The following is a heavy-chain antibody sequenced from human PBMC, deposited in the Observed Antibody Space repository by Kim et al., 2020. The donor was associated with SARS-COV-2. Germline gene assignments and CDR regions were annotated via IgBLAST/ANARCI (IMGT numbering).Heavy chain of an antibody. J-gene: IGHJ6*02. V-gene: IGHV3-43*02. D-gene: IGHD5-18*01. Sequence: GGSLRLSCAASGFRFDDYAMHWVRQAPGKGLEWVALIRGDGGRTYYADSMRGRFTISRDNSKSSLYLQMNSLTSEDTALYYCAKVTPGHSYGYYYSYGMDAWGLGTMVTVSS. CDR2: IRGDGGRT. CDR1: GFRFDDYA. CDR3: AKVTPGHSYGYYYSYGMDA.